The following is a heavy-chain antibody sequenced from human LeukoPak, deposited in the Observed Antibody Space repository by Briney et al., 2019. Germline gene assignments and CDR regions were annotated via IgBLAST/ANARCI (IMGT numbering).Heavy chain of an antibody. V-gene: IGHV3-66*02. CDR3: AGTYSIGFAY. CDR1: GFSVSHNY. D-gene: IGHD1-26*01. Sequence: GGSLRLSCEASGFSVSHNYMTWVRQAPGKGLEWVSIIKTGGDTYYADSVTGRFTISRDNSRNTLYLQMNSLRVEDTAAYYCAGTYSIGFAYWGQGTLVTVSS. CDR2: IKTGGDT. J-gene: IGHJ4*02.